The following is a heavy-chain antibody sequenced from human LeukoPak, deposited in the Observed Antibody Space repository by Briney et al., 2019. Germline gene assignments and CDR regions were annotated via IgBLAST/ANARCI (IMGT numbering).Heavy chain of an antibody. D-gene: IGHD3-10*01. CDR2: ICVVGGST. V-gene: IGHV3-23*01. Sequence: VGSLRLSCAPSGLTFSNYAMSWVRPAPGKGLEGVSGICVVGGSTYYEDSVKGPFTISRDNSKNTLFLEMESLRGEDTAVSFRAKDTVRGVMRYAFDIWGQGTMVTVSS. CDR3: AKDTVRGVMRYAFDI. CDR1: GLTFSNYA. J-gene: IGHJ3*02.